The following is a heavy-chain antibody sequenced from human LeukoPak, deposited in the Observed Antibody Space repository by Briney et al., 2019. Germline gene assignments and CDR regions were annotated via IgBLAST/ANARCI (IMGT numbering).Heavy chain of an antibody. V-gene: IGHV4-4*09. Sequence: PSETLSLTCTVSGGSISTYYWSWIRQPPGKRLEWIGSIYTSGSTNYNPSLKSRVTLSVDTSKNQFSLKLSSVTAADTAVYYCARLDDYYMDVWGKGTTVTVSS. CDR2: IYTSGST. CDR1: GGSISTYY. J-gene: IGHJ6*03. CDR3: ARLDDYYMDV.